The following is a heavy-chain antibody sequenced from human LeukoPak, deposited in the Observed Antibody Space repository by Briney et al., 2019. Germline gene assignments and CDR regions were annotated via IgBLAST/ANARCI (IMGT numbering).Heavy chain of an antibody. J-gene: IGHJ4*02. CDR1: GHTFTGYY. V-gene: IGHV1-2*02. CDR3: ARVPTYYYDSSGYLSAPYFDY. CDR2: INPNSGGT. Sequence: ASVKVSCKASGHTFTGYYMHCVRQAPGQGLEWMGWINPNSGGTNYAQKFQGRVTMTRDTSISTACMELSRLRSDDTAVYYCARVPTYYYDSSGYLSAPYFDYWGQGTLVTVSS. D-gene: IGHD3-22*01.